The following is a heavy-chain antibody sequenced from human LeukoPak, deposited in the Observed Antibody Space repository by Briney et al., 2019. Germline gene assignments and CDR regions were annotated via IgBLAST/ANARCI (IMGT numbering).Heavy chain of an antibody. CDR2: ISSSSYI. D-gene: IGHD3-3*01. J-gene: IGHJ4*02. CDR3: ARDRGVVPTFFDY. Sequence: GGSLRLSCTASGFTFSSYSMTWVRQAPGKGLEWVSSISSSSYIYYADSVKGRFTISRDNAKNSLYLQMDSLRAEDTAVYYCARDRGVVPTFFDYWGQGTLVPVSS. V-gene: IGHV3-21*01. CDR1: GFTFSSYS.